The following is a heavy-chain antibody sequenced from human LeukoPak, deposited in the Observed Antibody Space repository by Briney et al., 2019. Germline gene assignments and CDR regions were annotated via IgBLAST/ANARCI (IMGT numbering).Heavy chain of an antibody. CDR2: MNPNSGNT. CDR1: GYTFTSYD. J-gene: IGHJ5*02. CDR3: ASTDSITGTTSSWFDP. Sequence: ASAKVSCKASGYTFTSYDTNWVRQATGQGLEWMGWMNPNSGNTGYAQKFQGRVTMTRNTSISTAYMELSSLRSEDTAVYCCASTDSITGTTSSWFDPWGQGTLVTVSS. V-gene: IGHV1-8*01. D-gene: IGHD1-7*01.